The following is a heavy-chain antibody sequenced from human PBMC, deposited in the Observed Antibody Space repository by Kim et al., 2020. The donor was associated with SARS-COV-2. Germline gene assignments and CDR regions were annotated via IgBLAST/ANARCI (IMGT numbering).Heavy chain of an antibody. J-gene: IGHJ4*02. CDR3: ARGVGRYFDWLQIDY. V-gene: IGHV4-59*09. D-gene: IGHD3-9*01. Sequence: PSLKSRVTISVDTSKNQFSLKLSSVTAADTAVYYCARGVGRYFDWLQIDYWGQGTLVTVSS.